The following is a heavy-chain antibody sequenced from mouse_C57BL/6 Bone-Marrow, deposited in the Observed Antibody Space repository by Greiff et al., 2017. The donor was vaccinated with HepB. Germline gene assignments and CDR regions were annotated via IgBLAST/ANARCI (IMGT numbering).Heavy chain of an antibody. V-gene: IGHV2-2*01. Sequence: VQLKESGPGLVQPSQSLSITCTVSGFSLTSYGLHWVRQSPGKGLEWLGVIWSGGSTDYNAAFISRLSISKDNSKSQVFFKMNSLQADDTAIYYCARINDGSSYYYAMDYWGQGTSVTVSS. CDR2: IWSGGST. CDR1: GFSLTSYG. J-gene: IGHJ4*01. CDR3: ARINDGSSYYYAMDY. D-gene: IGHD1-1*01.